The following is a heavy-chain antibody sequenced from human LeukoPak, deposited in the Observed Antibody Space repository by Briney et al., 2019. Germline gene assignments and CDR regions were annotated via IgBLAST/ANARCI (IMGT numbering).Heavy chain of an antibody. V-gene: IGHV6-1*01. CDR3: ARGGTGNCERTTCYFDY. D-gene: IGHD1-14*01. CDR2: TYYRSKWYN. CDR1: GDIVSTNTGA. J-gene: IGHJ4*02. Sequence: SQTLSLTCVISGDIVSTNTGAWNWIRQSPSRGLEWLGRTYYRSKWYNEYAVPVKSRISINPDTSKNQFSLQLNSVTPEDTAVYYCARGGTGNCERTTCYFDYWGQGTLVTVSS.